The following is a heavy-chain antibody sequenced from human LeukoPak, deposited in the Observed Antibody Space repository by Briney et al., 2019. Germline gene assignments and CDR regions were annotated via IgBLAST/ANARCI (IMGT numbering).Heavy chain of an antibody. J-gene: IGHJ4*02. D-gene: IGHD3-10*01. CDR2: ISYSGDT. CDR3: ARHSGNFYSFNY. CDR1: GGSISSYY. V-gene: IGHV4-59*08. Sequence: SETLSLTCTVSGGSISSYYWSWIRQPPGKGLEWIGYISYSGDTSYNPSLKSRVIISIETSKNQPSLKLNSVTAADTAVFFCARHSGNFYSFNYWGQGTLVTVSS.